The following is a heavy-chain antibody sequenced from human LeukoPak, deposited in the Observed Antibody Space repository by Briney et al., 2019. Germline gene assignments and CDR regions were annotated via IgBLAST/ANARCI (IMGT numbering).Heavy chain of an antibody. CDR1: GGTFSSYS. D-gene: IGHD3-10*01. J-gene: IGHJ6*03. CDR3: ASLTVVRGRHYYYYMDV. CDR2: IIPIFGTA. Sequence: SVPVSCKASGGTFSSYSISWVRQAPGRGLEWMGGIIPIFGTANYAQKVQGSVTVTTDESTSTAYMELSSLRSEDTAVYYCASLTVVRGRHYYYYMDVWGKGTTVTVSS. V-gene: IGHV1-69*05.